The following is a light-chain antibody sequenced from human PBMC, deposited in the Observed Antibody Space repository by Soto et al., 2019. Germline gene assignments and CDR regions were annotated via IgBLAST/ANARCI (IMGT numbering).Light chain of an antibody. Sequence: EIVLTQSPATLSFFPGERATLSCRASQSVSIYLDWYQQKPGQAPRLLIYDTYNRATGIQARFSGSGSGTGFTLTIRSLEPEDFALYYCKQYVTSAITFGQGTRLEIK. CDR3: KQYVTSAIT. J-gene: IGKJ5*01. CDR1: QSVSIY. V-gene: IGKV3-11*01. CDR2: DTY.